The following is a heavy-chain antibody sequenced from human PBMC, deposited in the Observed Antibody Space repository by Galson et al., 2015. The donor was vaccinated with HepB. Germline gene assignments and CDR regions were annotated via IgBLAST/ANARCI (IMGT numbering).Heavy chain of an antibody. D-gene: IGHD4-17*01. V-gene: IGHV1-69*04. CDR1: GGTFSSYA. Sequence: SVKVSCKASGGTFSSYAISWVRQAPGQGLEWMGRITPILGIANYAQKFQGRVTITADKSTSTAYMELSSLRSEDTAVYYCASIYGDYLHSDYWGQGTLVTVSS. CDR2: ITPILGIA. J-gene: IGHJ4*02. CDR3: ASIYGDYLHSDY.